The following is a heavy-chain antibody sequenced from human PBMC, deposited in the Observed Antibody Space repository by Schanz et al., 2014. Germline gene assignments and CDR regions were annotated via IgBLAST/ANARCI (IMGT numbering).Heavy chain of an antibody. V-gene: IGHV1-18*01. Sequence: QVQLVQSGAEVKKPGASVRVSCKASGSTFTTYAMSWVRQAPGQGLEWVGWISVYTGNTKYGQKVQGRVTMTADTSTDTAYMELSSLRSDDTAVYYCAKAEYDILTDSYSRLDPWGQGTLVTVSS. CDR1: GSTFTTYA. J-gene: IGHJ5*02. CDR2: ISVYTGNT. D-gene: IGHD3-9*01. CDR3: AKAEYDILTDSYSRLDP.